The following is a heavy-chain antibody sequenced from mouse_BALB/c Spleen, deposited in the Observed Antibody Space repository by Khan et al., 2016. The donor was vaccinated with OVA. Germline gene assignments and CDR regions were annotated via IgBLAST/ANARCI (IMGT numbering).Heavy chain of an antibody. D-gene: IGHD2-3*01. J-gene: IGHJ2*01. V-gene: IGHV5-12-1*01. CDR1: AFDFSYYD. CDR2: ISSGGGGT. CDR3: ARGYYYFDH. Sequence: EVELVESGGGLVKPGGSLKLSCAASAFDFSYYDMSWVRQTPERRLEWVAYISSGGGGTSYPDTVKGRVTISRDNAKNTLSLQMSGLKSEDTALYYCARGYYYFDHWGQGTTLTVSS.